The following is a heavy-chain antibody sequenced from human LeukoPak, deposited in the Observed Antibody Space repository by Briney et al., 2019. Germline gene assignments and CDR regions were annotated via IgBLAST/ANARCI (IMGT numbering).Heavy chain of an antibody. V-gene: IGHV4-39*01. CDR2: IYYSGTT. Sequence: PSETLSLTCTVSGGSISTGIYYWGWIRQPPGKGLEWIGSIYYSGTTYYNPSLKSRVTISVDTSKNQFSLKLSSVTAADTAVYYCARLPYDILTGYYTGGYYFDYWGQGTLVTVSS. CDR3: ARLPYDILTGYYTGGYYFDY. J-gene: IGHJ4*02. D-gene: IGHD3-9*01. CDR1: GGSISTGIYY.